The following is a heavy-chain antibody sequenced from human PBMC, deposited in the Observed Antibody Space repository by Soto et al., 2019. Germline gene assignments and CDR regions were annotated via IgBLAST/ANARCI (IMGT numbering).Heavy chain of an antibody. CDR2: MNPSGTT. CDR1: DCIFTNFY. Sequence: ASVKVSCKASDCIFTNFYIHWVRQSPGQGLQWMGTMNPSGTTGSAQKFQGRVTMTRDTSTSTVYMELSGLRSEDSAVYYCARGPRPRFDYWGQGTLVTVSS. J-gene: IGHJ4*02. V-gene: IGHV1-46*01. CDR3: ARGPRPRFDY.